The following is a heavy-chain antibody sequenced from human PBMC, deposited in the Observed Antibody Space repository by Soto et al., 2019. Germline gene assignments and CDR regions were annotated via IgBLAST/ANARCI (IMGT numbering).Heavy chain of an antibody. Sequence: GASVKVSCKASGYTFPSYGISWVRQAPGQGLEWMGWISAYNGNTNYAQKLQGRVTMTTDTSTSTAYMELRSLRSDDTAVYYCARNHIYSGSHYYFDYWGQGTLVTVSS. CDR1: GYTFPSYG. D-gene: IGHD1-26*01. CDR2: ISAYNGNT. CDR3: ARNHIYSGSHYYFDY. V-gene: IGHV1-18*04. J-gene: IGHJ4*02.